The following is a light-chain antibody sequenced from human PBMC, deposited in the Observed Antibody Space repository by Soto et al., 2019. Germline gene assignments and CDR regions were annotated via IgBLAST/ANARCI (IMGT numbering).Light chain of an antibody. CDR2: QVS. V-gene: IGKV2-30*01. J-gene: IGKJ1*01. CDR1: QGLIYSNGKTY. Sequence: VLTQSPLSLPVTLGQPASISCRSSQGLIYSNGKTYLNWYQQRPGQVPXXIIYQVSNRDSGVPDRFSGSGSGSGTDFTLKISRVEAEDVGVYYCMEGPPSFGQGTKVDIK. CDR3: MEGPPS.